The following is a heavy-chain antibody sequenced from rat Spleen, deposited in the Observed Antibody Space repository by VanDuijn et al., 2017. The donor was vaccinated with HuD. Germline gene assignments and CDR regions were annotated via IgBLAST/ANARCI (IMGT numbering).Heavy chain of an antibody. Sequence: EVQLVESGGGLVQPGRSLKLSCAASGFSFSYYGMAWVRQTPTKGLEWVASISSGGRNTYYRDSVKGRFTISRDDEESTLYLQMDSLRSEDTATYFCARLGGLRNWFAYWGQGTLVTVSS. V-gene: IGHV5S13*01. D-gene: IGHD4-3*01. CDR3: ARLGGLRNWFAY. CDR2: ISSGGRNT. J-gene: IGHJ3*01. CDR1: GFSFSYYG.